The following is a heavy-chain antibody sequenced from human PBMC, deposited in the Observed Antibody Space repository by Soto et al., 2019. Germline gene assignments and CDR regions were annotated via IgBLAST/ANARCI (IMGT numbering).Heavy chain of an antibody. CDR2: VYYNGNT. V-gene: IGHV4-39*01. Sequence: SETLSLTCTVSGGSSSSSSYQWVWIRQPPGKGLEWIGNVYYNGNTYYNPSLKSRLTISVDTSNNQFSLKVKSVTAADTAVYYCARLSGSYNDRYFDYWGQGTLVTVSS. D-gene: IGHD1-26*01. CDR1: GGSSSSSSYQ. J-gene: IGHJ4*02. CDR3: ARLSGSYNDRYFDY.